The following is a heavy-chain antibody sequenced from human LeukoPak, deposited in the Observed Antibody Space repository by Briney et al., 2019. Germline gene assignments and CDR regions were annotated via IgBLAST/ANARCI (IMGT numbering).Heavy chain of an antibody. CDR3: ARVEVEMATMFLWRERSPVPFDY. CDR1: GYTFTSYG. CDR2: ISAYNGNT. J-gene: IGHJ4*02. Sequence: ASVTVSCQSSGYTFTSYGISWVRQAPGQGLGWMGWISAYNGNTNYAQKLQGRVTMTTDTSTSTAYMELRSLRSDDTAVYYCARVEVEMATMFLWRERSPVPFDYWGQGTLVTVSS. D-gene: IGHD3-10*02. V-gene: IGHV1-18*01.